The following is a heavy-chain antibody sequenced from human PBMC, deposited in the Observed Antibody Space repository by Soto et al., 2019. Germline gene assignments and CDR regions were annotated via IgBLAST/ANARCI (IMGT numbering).Heavy chain of an antibody. D-gene: IGHD3-10*01. J-gene: IGHJ4*02. CDR2: INHSGST. CDR3: ASPSMVRGASEN. V-gene: IGHV4-34*01. CDR1: GGSFSGYY. Sequence: PSETLSVTCAVYGGSFSGYYWSCIRQPPGKGLEWIGEINHSGSTNYNPSLKSRVTISVDTSKNQFSLKLSSVTAADTAVYYCASPSMVRGASENWGQGTLVTVSS.